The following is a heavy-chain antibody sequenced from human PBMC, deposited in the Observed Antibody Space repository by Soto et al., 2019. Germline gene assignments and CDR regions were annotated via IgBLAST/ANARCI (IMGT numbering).Heavy chain of an antibody. D-gene: IGHD4-4*01. CDR3: ARDQTVLWFDP. CDR2: ISSDGKNT. Sequence: QVQLVESGGGVVQPGRSLRLSCAASRFTFRSYAMHWVRQAPGKGLEWVAVISSDGKNTHYADSVRGRFTISRDDPNNTLYGQMDSLRAEDTAVYYCARDQTVLWFDPWGQGTLVTVSS. V-gene: IGHV3-30*04. J-gene: IGHJ5*02. CDR1: RFTFRSYA.